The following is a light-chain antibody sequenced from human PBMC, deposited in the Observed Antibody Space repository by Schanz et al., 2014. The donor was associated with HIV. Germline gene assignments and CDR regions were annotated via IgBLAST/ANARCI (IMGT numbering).Light chain of an antibody. CDR2: ANY. Sequence: QSVLTQPPSVSALPGQRVTISCSGGALNVGDNSVSWYQQFPGTAPKLLIFANYQRPSEIPDRFSGSKTGTSATLAITGLQTEDEADYYCATWHSSLREVVFGGGTKLTVL. CDR3: ATWHSSLREVV. CDR1: ALNVGDNS. J-gene: IGLJ2*01. V-gene: IGLV1-51*01.